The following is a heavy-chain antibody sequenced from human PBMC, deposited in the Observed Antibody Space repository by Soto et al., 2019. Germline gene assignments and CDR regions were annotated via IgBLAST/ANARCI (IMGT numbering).Heavy chain of an antibody. D-gene: IGHD6-13*01. J-gene: IGHJ4*02. CDR3: ARDQTGITTAGGGRIDH. V-gene: IGHV3-30-3*01. Sequence: QVQLGESGGGVVQPGRSLRLSCAASGFTFSTHAMHWVLQAPGKGLECVAIVSFDGSNKYYADSVKGRFTISRDNSKNTLYLQMSGLTPEDTAVYYCARDQTGITTAGGGRIDHWGQGTLVTVSS. CDR1: GFTFSTHA. CDR2: VSFDGSNK.